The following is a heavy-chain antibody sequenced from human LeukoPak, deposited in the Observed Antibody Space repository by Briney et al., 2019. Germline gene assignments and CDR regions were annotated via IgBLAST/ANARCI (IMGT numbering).Heavy chain of an antibody. CDR3: ARAGGSSSSHYYYGMDV. CDR2: ISGSGGST. J-gene: IGHJ6*01. Sequence: GGSLRLSCAASGFTFSSYAMSWVRQAPGKGLEWVSAISGSGGSTYYADSVKGRFTISRDNSKNTLYLQMNSLRAEDTAVYYCARAGGSSSSHYYYGMDVWGQGTTVTVSS. CDR1: GFTFSSYA. V-gene: IGHV3-23*01. D-gene: IGHD6-6*01.